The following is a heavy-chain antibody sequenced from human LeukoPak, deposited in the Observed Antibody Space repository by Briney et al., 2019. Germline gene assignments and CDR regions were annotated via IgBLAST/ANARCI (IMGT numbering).Heavy chain of an antibody. Sequence: GGSLRLSCAASGFTFSSYGMHWVRQAPGKGLEWVAFIRYDGSNKYYADSVKGRFTISRDNSKNTLYLQMNSLRAEDTAVYYCAKGLEADLLRYFDWLSNGFDYWGQGTLVTVSS. CDR1: GFTFSSYG. V-gene: IGHV3-30*02. CDR2: IRYDGSNK. CDR3: AKGLEADLLRYFDWLSNGFDY. J-gene: IGHJ4*02. D-gene: IGHD3-9*01.